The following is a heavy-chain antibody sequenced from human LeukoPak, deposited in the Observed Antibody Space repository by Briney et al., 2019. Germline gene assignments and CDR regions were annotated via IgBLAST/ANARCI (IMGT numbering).Heavy chain of an antibody. J-gene: IGHJ4*02. Sequence: GESLKISCKCYGYRFTIYMICGVRQMPGKGLEWMGIIYPGDSDTRYSPSFQGQVTISADKSTGTAYLQWSSLKASDSAMYFCARRSGHCSGKYYLFEYWAQGTLVTVSS. CDR2: IYPGDSDT. CDR1: GYRFTIYM. CDR3: ARRSGHCSGKYYLFEY. D-gene: IGHD3-10*02. V-gene: IGHV5-51*01.